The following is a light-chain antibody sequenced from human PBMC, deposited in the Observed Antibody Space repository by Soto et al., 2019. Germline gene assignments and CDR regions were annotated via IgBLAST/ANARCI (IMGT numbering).Light chain of an antibody. CDR3: CSYSRSDSLL. CDR2: DVS. Sequence: QSALTQPRSVSGSPGESVTISCSGTTSDVGSYNYVSWYQQYPGKAPKVMIYDVSERPSEVPVRFSGSKSGNTASLTISGLQAEDEAEYFRCSYSRSDSLLFGGGTKLTVL. V-gene: IGLV2-11*01. J-gene: IGLJ2*01. CDR1: TSDVGSYNY.